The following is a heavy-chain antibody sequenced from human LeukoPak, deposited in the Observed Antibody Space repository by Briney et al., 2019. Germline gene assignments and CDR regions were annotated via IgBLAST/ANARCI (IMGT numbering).Heavy chain of an antibody. V-gene: IGHV4-34*01. J-gene: IGHJ4*02. Sequence: PSETLSLTCAVYGGSFSGYYWSWIRQPPGKGLEWIGEINHIGSTNYNPSLKSRVTISVDTSKNQFSLRLNSVTAADTAVYYCARGSWSSYYYGDYWGQGTLVTVSS. CDR3: ARGSWSSYYYGDY. CDR1: GGSFSGYY. CDR2: INHIGST. D-gene: IGHD1-26*01.